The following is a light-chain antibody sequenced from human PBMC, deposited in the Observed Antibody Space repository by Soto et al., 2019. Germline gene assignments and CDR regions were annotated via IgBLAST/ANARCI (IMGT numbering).Light chain of an antibody. J-gene: IGKJ4*01. CDR3: QQTYSTLLT. V-gene: IGKV1-39*01. CDR2: AAS. Sequence: DCPMTQSPSARSASVGDRVTSTSRASQSISSYLNWYQQKPGKAPKLLIYAASSLQSGVPSRLSGGGSGTDFTLTISSLQPEDFATYYCQQTYSTLLTFGGGTKVDIK. CDR1: QSISSY.